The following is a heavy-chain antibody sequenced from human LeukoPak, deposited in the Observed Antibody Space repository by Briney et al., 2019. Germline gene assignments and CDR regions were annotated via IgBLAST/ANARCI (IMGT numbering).Heavy chain of an antibody. J-gene: IGHJ4*02. CDR2: IYSGGST. V-gene: IGHV3-53*04. CDR1: GFTVSSNY. CDR3: ARGWFGELLYFDY. D-gene: IGHD3-10*01. Sequence: GGSLRLSCAASGFTVSSNYMSWVRQAPGKGLEWVSVIYSGGSTYYADSVKGRFTISRHNSKNTLYLQMNSLRAEDTAVYYCARGWFGELLYFDYWGQETLVTVSS.